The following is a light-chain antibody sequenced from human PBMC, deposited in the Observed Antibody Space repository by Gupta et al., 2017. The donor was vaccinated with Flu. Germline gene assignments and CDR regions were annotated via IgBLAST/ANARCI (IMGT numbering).Light chain of an antibody. CDR2: KAS. Sequence: DIQMTQSPSTLSAYVGDGVTITCRASQSIAGWLAWYQQKPGKAPKLLIYKASYLESGIQSRFSGSGSGTEFTLTISNLQPDDFATYYCHQYNTYPWTFGQGTQLEIK. CDR3: HQYNTYPWT. J-gene: IGKJ1*01. V-gene: IGKV1-5*03. CDR1: QSIAGW.